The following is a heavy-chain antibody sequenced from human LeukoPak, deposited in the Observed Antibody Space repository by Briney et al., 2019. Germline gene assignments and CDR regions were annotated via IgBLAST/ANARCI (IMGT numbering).Heavy chain of an antibody. CDR2: IYYSGST. CDR1: GGSISSSSYY. V-gene: IGHV4-39*01. D-gene: IGHD2-15*01. Sequence: PSQTLSLTCTVSGGSISSSSYYWGWIRQPPGKGLEWIGSIYYSGSTYYKPSLKSRVTISVDTSKNQFSLKLSSVTAADTAVYYCARHEGYCSGGSCYNFGDYWGQGTLVTVSS. J-gene: IGHJ4*02. CDR3: ARHEGYCSGGSCYNFGDY.